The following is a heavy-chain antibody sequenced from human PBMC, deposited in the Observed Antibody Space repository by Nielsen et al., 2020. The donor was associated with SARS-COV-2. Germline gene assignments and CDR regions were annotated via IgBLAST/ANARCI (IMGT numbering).Heavy chain of an antibody. V-gene: IGHV3-74*01. CDR3: ARGRAYYYDSPSGY. CDR2: INSDGSST. Sequence: GASLKISCAASGFTFSSYWMHWVRQAPGKGLVWVSRINSDGSSTSYADSVKGRFTISRDNAKNTLYLQMNSLRAEDTAVYYCARGRAYYYDSPSGYWGQGTLVTVSS. CDR1: GFTFSSYW. D-gene: IGHD3-22*01. J-gene: IGHJ4*02.